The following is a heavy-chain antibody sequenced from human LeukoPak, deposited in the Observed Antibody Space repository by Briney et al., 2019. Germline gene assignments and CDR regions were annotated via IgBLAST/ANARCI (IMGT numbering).Heavy chain of an antibody. Sequence: VASVKVSCKASGGTFSSYAISWVRQAPGQGLEWMGGIIPIFGTAYYAQKFQGRVTITADKSTSTAYMELSSLRSEDTAVYYCARDGDSGYAPWGQGTLVTVSS. J-gene: IGHJ5*02. CDR3: ARDGDSGYAP. V-gene: IGHV1-69*06. CDR2: IIPIFGTA. D-gene: IGHD5-12*01. CDR1: GGTFSSYA.